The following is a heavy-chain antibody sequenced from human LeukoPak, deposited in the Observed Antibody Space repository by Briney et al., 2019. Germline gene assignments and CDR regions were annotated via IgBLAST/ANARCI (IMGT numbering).Heavy chain of an antibody. V-gene: IGHV3-30*02. CDR3: AKGAPNLPDY. Sequence: GGSLRLSCAACGFTFSNYGLHWVRQAPGKGLEWVSFIRYDGSNQYYTDSVKGRFTISRDNSKSTLYLQMNSLRTEDTAMYYCAKGAPNLPDYWGQGTLVTV. CDR2: IRYDGSNQ. D-gene: IGHD2-8*01. J-gene: IGHJ4*02. CDR1: GFTFSNYG.